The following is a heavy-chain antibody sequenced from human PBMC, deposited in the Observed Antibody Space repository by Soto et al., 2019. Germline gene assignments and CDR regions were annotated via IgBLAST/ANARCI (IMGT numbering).Heavy chain of an antibody. Sequence: SETLSLTCTVSGGSISSYYWSWIRQPPGKGLEWIGYIYYSGKTDYNPSLQSRGSISIDTSRKQFSLNLSSVTAAYTAMYYGARSYLGGNFDSWGQGTLVTVSS. CDR3: ARSYLGGNFDS. CDR1: GGSISSYY. J-gene: IGHJ4*02. V-gene: IGHV4-59*01. CDR2: IYYSGKT. D-gene: IGHD2-15*01.